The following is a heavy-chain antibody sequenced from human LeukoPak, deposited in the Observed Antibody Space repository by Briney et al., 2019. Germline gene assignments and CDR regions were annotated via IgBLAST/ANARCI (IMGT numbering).Heavy chain of an antibody. CDR2: IDWDDDK. J-gene: IGHJ4*02. CDR1: GFSLSTSGMC. V-gene: IGHV2-70*11. Sequence: ESGPALVKPTQTLTLTCTFSGFSLSTSGMCVSWIRQPPGKALEWLARIDWDDDKYYSTSLKTRLTISKDTSKNQVVLTMTNMDPVDTATYHCARIHRYSSGWDFDYWGQGTLVTVSS. D-gene: IGHD6-19*01. CDR3: ARIHRYSSGWDFDY.